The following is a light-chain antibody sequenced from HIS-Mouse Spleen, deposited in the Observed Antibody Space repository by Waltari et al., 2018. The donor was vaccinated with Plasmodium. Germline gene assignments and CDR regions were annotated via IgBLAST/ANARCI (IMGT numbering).Light chain of an antibody. CDR3: QQYNNWSFT. J-gene: IGKJ3*01. Sequence: EIVMTQSPATLSVSPGERATLSCRASQSVSSNLAWYQQKPGQAPRLRSDGASTRATGSPARFSGSGSGTEFTLTISSLQSEDFAVYYCQQYNNWSFTFGPGTKVDIK. V-gene: IGKV3-15*01. CDR1: QSVSSN. CDR2: GAS.